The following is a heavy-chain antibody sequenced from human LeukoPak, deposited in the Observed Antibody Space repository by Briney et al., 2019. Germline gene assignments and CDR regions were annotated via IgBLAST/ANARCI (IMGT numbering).Heavy chain of an antibody. CDR3: ARDFLCDY. CDR2: IYHSGST. D-gene: IGHD2/OR15-2a*01. CDR1: GYSISSGYY. J-gene: IGHJ4*02. V-gene: IGHV4-38-2*02. Sequence: PSQTLSLTCTVSGYSISSGYYWGWIRQPPGKGLEWIGSIYHSGSTYYNPSLKSRVTISVDTSKNQFSLKLSSVTAADTAVYYCARDFLCDYWGQGTLVTVSS.